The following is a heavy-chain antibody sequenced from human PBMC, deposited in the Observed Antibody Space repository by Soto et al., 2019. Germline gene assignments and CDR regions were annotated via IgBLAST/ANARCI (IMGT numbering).Heavy chain of an antibody. D-gene: IGHD2-21*02. CDR2: IFPIDSDT. CDR1: GYTFTRNW. CDR3: ATPGGRDFNAFDV. V-gene: IGHV5-51*01. J-gene: IGHJ3*01. Sequence: PRESLKISCKGSGYTFTRNWIGWVRQMPGKGLEWMGIIFPIDSDTRYSPSSQGQVTISADNSISTAYLQWSSLKASDTAIYYCATPGGRDFNAFDVWGQGTMVTVSS.